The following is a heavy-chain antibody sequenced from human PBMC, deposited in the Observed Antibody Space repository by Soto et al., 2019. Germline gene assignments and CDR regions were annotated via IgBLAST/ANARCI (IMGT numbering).Heavy chain of an antibody. CDR1: GYTFTSYG. CDR3: ARAPGVEDYYDSSGYNPPDYYYGMDV. D-gene: IGHD3-22*01. Sequence: ASVKVSCKASGYTFTSYGISWVRQAPGQGLEWMGWISAYNGNTNYAQKLQGRVTMTTDTSTSTAYMELRSLRSDDTAVYYCARAPGVEDYYDSSGYNPPDYYYGMDVWGQGTTVTVSS. J-gene: IGHJ6*02. CDR2: ISAYNGNT. V-gene: IGHV1-18*01.